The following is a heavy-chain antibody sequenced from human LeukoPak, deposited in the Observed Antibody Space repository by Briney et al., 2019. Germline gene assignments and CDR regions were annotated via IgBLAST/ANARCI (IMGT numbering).Heavy chain of an antibody. J-gene: IGHJ4*02. D-gene: IGHD2-15*01. Sequence: GESLKISCKGSGYNFINYWIGWVRQMPGKGLEWMGIIYPGDSDTKYSPSFQGQVTMSADKSINTAYLQWSSLRAEDTAVYYCARDGFFGRCSGGSCYTYFDYWGQGTLVTVSS. CDR1: GYNFINYW. CDR3: ARDGFFGRCSGGSCYTYFDY. CDR2: IYPGDSDT. V-gene: IGHV5-51*01.